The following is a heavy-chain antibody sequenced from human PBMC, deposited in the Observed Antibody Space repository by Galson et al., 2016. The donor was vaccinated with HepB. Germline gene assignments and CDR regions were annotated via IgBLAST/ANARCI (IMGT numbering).Heavy chain of an antibody. CDR2: IAGDGNKK. J-gene: IGHJ2*01. CDR1: GFTFSFSVYW. D-gene: IGHD6-19*01. V-gene: IGHV3-7*02. Sequence: SLRLSCAASGFTFSFSVYWMSWVRQAPGKGLEWVANIAGDGNKKYYVDSVKGRFTISRDNAKNSLYLQMDSLRAEDTAVYYCARGIGSIAVAGTVAYWYFDLWGRGILVTVSS. CDR3: ARGIGSIAVAGTVAYWYFDL.